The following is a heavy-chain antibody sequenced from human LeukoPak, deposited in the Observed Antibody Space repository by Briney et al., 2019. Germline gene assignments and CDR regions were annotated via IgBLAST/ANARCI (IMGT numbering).Heavy chain of an antibody. CDR1: GFTFSSYA. J-gene: IGHJ4*02. CDR2: ISGSGGST. CDR3: AKLAHIVVVPAAIRFDY. D-gene: IGHD2-2*01. Sequence: GGSLRLSCAASGFTFSSYAMSWVRQAPRKGLEWVSAISGSGGSTYYADSVKGRFTISRDNSENTLYLQMNSLRAEDTAVYYCAKLAHIVVVPAAIRFDYWGQGTLVTVSS. V-gene: IGHV3-23*01.